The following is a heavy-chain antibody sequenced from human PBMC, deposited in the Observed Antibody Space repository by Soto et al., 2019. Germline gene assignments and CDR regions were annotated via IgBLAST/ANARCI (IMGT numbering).Heavy chain of an antibody. J-gene: IGHJ4*02. CDR3: ARDRSGYDPSFDY. D-gene: IGHD5-12*01. Sequence: SETLSLTCTVSGGSISSGDYYWSWIRQPPGKGLEWIGYIYYSGSTYYNPSLKSRVTISVDTSKNQFSLKLSSVTAADTAVYYCARDRSGYDPSFDYWGQGTLVTVSS. CDR2: IYYSGST. CDR1: GGSISSGDYY. V-gene: IGHV4-30-4*01.